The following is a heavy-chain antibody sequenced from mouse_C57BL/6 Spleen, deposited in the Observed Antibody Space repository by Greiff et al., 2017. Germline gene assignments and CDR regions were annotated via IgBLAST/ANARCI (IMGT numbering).Heavy chain of an antibody. CDR3: TRSVVDYFDY. Sequence: VQLQQPGAELVKPGASVKLSCKASGYTFTSYWMHWVKQRPGQGLEWIGMIHPTSGSTNYNEKFKSKATLTVDKSSSTAYMQLSSLSAEDSAVYYCTRSVVDYFDYWGQGTTLTVSS. CDR2: IHPTSGST. D-gene: IGHD1-1*01. CDR1: GYTFTSYW. J-gene: IGHJ2*01. V-gene: IGHV1-64*01.